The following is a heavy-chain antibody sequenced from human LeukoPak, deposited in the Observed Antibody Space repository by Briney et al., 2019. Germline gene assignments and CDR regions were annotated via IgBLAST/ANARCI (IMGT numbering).Heavy chain of an antibody. V-gene: IGHV4-39*07. J-gene: IGHJ4*02. CDR2: IYYSGST. CDR3: AGLGAHEGLYDY. Sequence: PSETLSLTCTVSGGSISSSSYYWGWIRQPPGKGLEWIGSIYYSGSTYYNPSLKSRVTISVDKSKNQFSLKLSSVTAADTAVYYCAGLGAHEGLYDYWGQGTLVTVSS. D-gene: IGHD6-6*01. CDR1: GGSISSSSYY.